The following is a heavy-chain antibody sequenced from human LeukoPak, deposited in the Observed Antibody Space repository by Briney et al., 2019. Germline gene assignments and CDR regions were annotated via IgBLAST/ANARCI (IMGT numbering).Heavy chain of an antibody. CDR3: ARVRTMVREGAFDI. D-gene: IGHD3-10*01. CDR2: IIPIFGTA. V-gene: IGHV1-69*06. J-gene: IGHJ3*02. CDR1: GYSFLNYG. Sequence: SVTVSCKASGYSFLNYGIIWVRQAPGQGLEWMGGIIPIFGTANYAQKFQGRVTITADKSTSTAYMELSSLRSEDTAVYYCARVRTMVREGAFDIWGQGTMVTVSS.